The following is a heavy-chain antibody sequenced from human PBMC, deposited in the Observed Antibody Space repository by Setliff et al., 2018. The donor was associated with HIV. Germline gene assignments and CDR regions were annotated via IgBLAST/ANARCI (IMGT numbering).Heavy chain of an antibody. CDR3: ARDGPGLSKADYYGMDV. CDR1: GFIFSDYY. J-gene: IGHJ6*02. V-gene: IGHV3-11*04. Sequence: PGGSLRLSCAASGFIFSDYYMSWVRQAPGKGLEFVAHISPDGKTIHFADAVKGRFTISRGNAKNSLYLQMNSLRAEDTAIYYCARDGPGLSKADYYGMDVWGQGTKVTVSS. CDR2: ISPDGKTI.